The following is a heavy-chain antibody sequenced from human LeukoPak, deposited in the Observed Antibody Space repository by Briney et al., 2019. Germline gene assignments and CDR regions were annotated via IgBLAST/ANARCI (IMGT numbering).Heavy chain of an antibody. Sequence: TLSLTCTVSGGSISSGSYYWSWIRQPAGKGLEWIGRVYTSGSTNYNPSLKSRVTISVDTSKNQISLKLSSVTAADTAVYYCARVRFSAFDIWGQGTMVTVSS. CDR2: VYTSGST. V-gene: IGHV4-61*02. D-gene: IGHD3-10*01. CDR1: GGSISSGSYY. J-gene: IGHJ3*02. CDR3: ARVRFSAFDI.